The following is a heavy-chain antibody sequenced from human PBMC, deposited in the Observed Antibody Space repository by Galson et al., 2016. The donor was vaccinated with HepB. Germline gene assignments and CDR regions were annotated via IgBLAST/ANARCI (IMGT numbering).Heavy chain of an antibody. Sequence: QSGAEVTKPGDSLKISCKGSGYNFNNSWIAWVRQMPGKGLEWMAIIFPGDSDITYGPSFQGHVTISADKSIGAAYLQWSSLRASDTAMYCCATRTYCSGGSCWNSWGQGTLVIVSS. J-gene: IGHJ4*02. CDR2: IFPGDSDI. CDR3: ATRTYCSGGSCWNS. CDR1: GYNFNNSW. V-gene: IGHV5-51*01. D-gene: IGHD2-15*01.